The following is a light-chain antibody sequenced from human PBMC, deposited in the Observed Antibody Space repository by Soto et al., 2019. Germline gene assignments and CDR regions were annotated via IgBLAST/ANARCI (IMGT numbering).Light chain of an antibody. CDR2: DAS. J-gene: IGKJ4*01. V-gene: IGKV1-12*01. Sequence: DIQLTQSPSTLSAAVGERVTMTCRASAGLNSRLAWYQQKPGKAPKLLIFDASTLQSGVPSRFSGSGSGTDFTLTISSLQPEDFATYYCQQGNTFPLTFGGGTKVDI. CDR3: QQGNTFPLT. CDR1: AGLNSR.